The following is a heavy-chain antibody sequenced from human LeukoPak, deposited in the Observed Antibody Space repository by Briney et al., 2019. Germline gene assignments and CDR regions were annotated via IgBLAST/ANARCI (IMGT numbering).Heavy chain of an antibody. CDR1: GFTFNSYA. Sequence: PGRSLRLSCAASGFTFNSYAVHWVRQAPGKGLEWVAVISYDGSINFYSASVKGRFTISRDNSKNTLYLQMNSLRADDTALYFCARDRRYCSGGICYFDYFLDYWGQGTLVTVSS. V-gene: IGHV3-30*04. CDR3: ARDRRYCSGGICYFDYFLDY. CDR2: ISYDGSIN. D-gene: IGHD2-15*01. J-gene: IGHJ4*02.